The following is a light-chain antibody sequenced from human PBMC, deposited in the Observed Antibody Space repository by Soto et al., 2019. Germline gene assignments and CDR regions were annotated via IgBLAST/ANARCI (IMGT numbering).Light chain of an antibody. Sequence: DIQMTQSQSSLSASVGDRVTITCRASQGISDYLAWFQQKQWKAPKSLIYAASSLKSGFPSKFSCSGSGTDFNLSISSMKPEDFATYYCQQYNSYPRTCGQGTRLENK. CDR3: QQYNSYPRT. V-gene: IGKV1-16*02. J-gene: IGKJ5*01. CDR1: QGISDY. CDR2: AAS.